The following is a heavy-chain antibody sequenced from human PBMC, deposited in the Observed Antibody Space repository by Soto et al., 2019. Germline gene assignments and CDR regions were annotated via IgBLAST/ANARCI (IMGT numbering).Heavy chain of an antibody. CDR1: GFTFSSYW. V-gene: IGHV3-7*01. J-gene: IGHJ4*02. CDR2: IKQDGSHK. D-gene: IGHD3-22*01. Sequence: EVQLVESGGGLVQPGGSLRLSCAASGFTFSSYWMSWVRQAPGKGLEWVANIKQDGSHKFYVDSVKGRFTMSRDNAKNSLYLQMSSLRAEDTAVYYCARGSSVYDSSGYPFDYWGQGSLVTVSS. CDR3: ARGSSVYDSSGYPFDY.